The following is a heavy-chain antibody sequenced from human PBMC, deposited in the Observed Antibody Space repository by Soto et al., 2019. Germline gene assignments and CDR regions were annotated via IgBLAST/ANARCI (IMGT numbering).Heavy chain of an antibody. D-gene: IGHD3-3*01. CDR2: INPSGGST. CDR3: AREGEGILRFLEWSRPAHGMDV. CDR1: GYTFTSYY. Sequence: ASVKVSCKASGYTFTSYYMHWVRQAPGQGLEWMGIINPSGGSTSYAEKFQGRVTMTRDTSTSTVYMELSSLRSEDTAVYYCAREGEGILRFLEWSRPAHGMDVWGQGTTVTVSS. J-gene: IGHJ6*02. V-gene: IGHV1-46*01.